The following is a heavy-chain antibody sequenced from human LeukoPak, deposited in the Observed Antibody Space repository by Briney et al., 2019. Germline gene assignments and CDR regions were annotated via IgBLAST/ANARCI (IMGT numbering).Heavy chain of an antibody. Sequence: GGSLRLSCAASGFTFSNYWMSWDRQAPGKGLEWVANMKEDGSEKNYVDSVKGRFTISRDNAQDSLYLQMNSLRAEDTAVYYCARDRGYSNFDYWGQGTLVTVSS. J-gene: IGHJ4*02. V-gene: IGHV3-7*01. D-gene: IGHD4-11*01. CDR3: ARDRGYSNFDY. CDR2: MKEDGSEK. CDR1: GFTFSNYW.